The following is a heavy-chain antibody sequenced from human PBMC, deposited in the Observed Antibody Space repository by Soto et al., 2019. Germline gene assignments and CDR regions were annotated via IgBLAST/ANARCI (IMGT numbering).Heavy chain of an antibody. CDR3: ASVIGGDSEYYFDY. D-gene: IGHD4-17*01. V-gene: IGHV4-31*03. CDR2: IYHSGRT. CDR1: GVSISSGGYY. J-gene: IGHJ4*02. Sequence: ASETLSLTCTVSGVSISSGGYYWGWIRQHPGKGLEWIGNIYHSGRTYYNPSLKSRVIMSVDTSKNHFSLNLNSVTAADTAMYFSASVIGGDSEYYFDYWGQGTLVTVSS.